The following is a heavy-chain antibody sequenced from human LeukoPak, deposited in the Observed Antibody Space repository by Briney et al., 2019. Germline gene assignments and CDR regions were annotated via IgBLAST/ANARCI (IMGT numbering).Heavy chain of an antibody. J-gene: IGHJ4*03. CDR3: AKDIVVVPAAIPGYFDY. CDR1: GFTFSSYA. CDR2: ISGSGGST. D-gene: IGHD2-2*02. Sequence: GGSLRLSCAASGFTFSSYAMSWVRQAPGGGLEWVSAISGSGGSTYYADSVKGRFTISRDNSKNTLYLQMNSLRAEDTAVYYCAKDIVVVPAAIPGYFDYWGQGTLVTVSS. V-gene: IGHV3-23*01.